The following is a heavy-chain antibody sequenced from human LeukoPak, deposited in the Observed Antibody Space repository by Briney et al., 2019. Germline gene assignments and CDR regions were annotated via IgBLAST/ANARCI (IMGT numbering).Heavy chain of an antibody. CDR2: IYHSGST. CDR1: GGSISSSSYY. V-gene: IGHV4-39*07. D-gene: IGHD3-10*01. J-gene: IGHJ4*02. CDR3: ARDSGLYYFDY. Sequence: PSETLSLTCTVSGGSISSSSYYWGWIRQPPGKGLEWIGSIYHSGSTYYNPSLKSRVTISVDTSKNQFSLKLSSVTAADTAVYYCARDSGLYYFDYWGQGTLVTVSS.